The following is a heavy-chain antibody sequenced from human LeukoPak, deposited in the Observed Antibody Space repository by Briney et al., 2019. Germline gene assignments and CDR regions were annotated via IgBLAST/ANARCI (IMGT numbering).Heavy chain of an antibody. J-gene: IGHJ5*02. CDR1: GFTFSSYW. CDR3: ARDSSLLAYNWFDP. V-gene: IGHV3-7*01. Sequence: GGSLRLSCAAPGFTFSSYWMSWVRQAPGKGLEWVANIKQDGSEKYYVDSVKGRFTISRDNAKNSLYLQMNSLRAEDTAVYYCARDSSLLAYNWFDPWGQGTLVTVSS. CDR2: IKQDGSEK.